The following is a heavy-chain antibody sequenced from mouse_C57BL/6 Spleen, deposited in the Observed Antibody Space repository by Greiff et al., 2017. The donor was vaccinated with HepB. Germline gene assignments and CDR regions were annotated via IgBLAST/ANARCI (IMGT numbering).Heavy chain of an antibody. CDR3: ARSHITTVVATGEAWFAY. J-gene: IGHJ3*01. D-gene: IGHD1-1*01. V-gene: IGHV1-81*01. Sequence: VQLQQSGAELARPGASVKLSCKASGYTFTSYGISWVKQRTGQGLEWIGELYPRSGNTYYNEKFKGKDTLTADKYSSTAYMDLRSLTSEDSAVYFCARSHITTVVATGEAWFAYWGQGTLVTVSA. CDR1: GYTFTSYG. CDR2: LYPRSGNT.